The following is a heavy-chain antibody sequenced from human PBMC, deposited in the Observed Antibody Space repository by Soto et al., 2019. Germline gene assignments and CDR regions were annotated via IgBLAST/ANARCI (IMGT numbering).Heavy chain of an antibody. V-gene: IGHV3-48*01. Sequence: GGSLRLSCAASGFTFSSYSMNWVRQAPGKGLEWVSYISSSSSTIYYADSVKGRFTISRDNAKNSLYLQMNSLRAEDTAVYYCARDSLVRGVIHFDYWGQGTLVTV. D-gene: IGHD3-10*01. J-gene: IGHJ4*02. CDR2: ISSSSSTI. CDR1: GFTFSSYS. CDR3: ARDSLVRGVIHFDY.